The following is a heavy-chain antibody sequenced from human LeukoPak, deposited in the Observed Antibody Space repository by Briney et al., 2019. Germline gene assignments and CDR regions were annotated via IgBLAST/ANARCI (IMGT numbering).Heavy chain of an antibody. V-gene: IGHV4-59*01. J-gene: IGHJ5*02. Sequence: SETLSLTCTVSGGSISSYYWSWIRQPPGKGLEGIGYIYYSGSTNYNPSLKSRVTISVDTSKNQFSLKMSSVTAADTAVYYCARVGIADSSSWYVWFDPWGQGTLVTVSS. D-gene: IGHD6-13*01. CDR3: ARVGIADSSSWYVWFDP. CDR1: GGSISSYY. CDR2: IYYSGST.